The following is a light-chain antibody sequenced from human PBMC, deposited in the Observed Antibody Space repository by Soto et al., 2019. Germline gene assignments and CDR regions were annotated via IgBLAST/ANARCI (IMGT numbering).Light chain of an antibody. CDR1: QSVSNN. CDR3: QQYNTWPPT. V-gene: IGKV3-15*01. CDR2: GAS. Sequence: EIVMAQYPATLSVSPGERATLSCRASQSVSNNYLAWYQQKPGQAPRLLIYGASTRATGAPARFSGNGSGTEFTLTISSLQSEDFAVYYCQQYNTWPPTFGQGTKVDI. J-gene: IGKJ1*01.